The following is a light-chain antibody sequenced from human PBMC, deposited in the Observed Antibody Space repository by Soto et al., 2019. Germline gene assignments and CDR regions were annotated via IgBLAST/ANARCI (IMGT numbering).Light chain of an antibody. V-gene: IGLV2-14*01. CDR3: RSYAGSSTRVV. J-gene: IGLJ2*01. CDR1: SSDVGTYNY. Sequence: QSALTQPASVSGSPGQSITISCTGTSSDVGTYNYVSWYQQHPGKAPQLMIYDVTNRPSGVSSRFSGSKSGNTASLTISGLQSEDEADYYRRSYAGSSTRVVFGGGTQLTVL. CDR2: DVT.